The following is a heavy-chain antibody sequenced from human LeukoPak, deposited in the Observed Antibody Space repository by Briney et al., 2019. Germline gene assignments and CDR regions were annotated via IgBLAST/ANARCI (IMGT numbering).Heavy chain of an antibody. D-gene: IGHD4-17*01. CDR1: GFTFNNYG. V-gene: IGHV3-21*01. Sequence: GGSLRLSCAASGFTFNNYGMNWVRQAPGKGLEWVSSIRSSSTYIYYADSVKGRFTISRDNAKNSLYLQMDSLRAEDTAVYYCARDYGDRCFDYWGQGTLVTVSS. CDR3: ARDYGDRCFDY. CDR2: IRSSSTYI. J-gene: IGHJ4*02.